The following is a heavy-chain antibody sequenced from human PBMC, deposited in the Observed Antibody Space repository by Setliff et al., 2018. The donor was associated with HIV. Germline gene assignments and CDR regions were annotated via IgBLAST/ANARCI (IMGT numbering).Heavy chain of an antibody. D-gene: IGHD3-3*01. J-gene: IGHJ4*02. CDR1: GYTFPNYG. V-gene: IGHV1-18*04. Sequence: ASVKVSCKASGYTFPNYGITWVRQAPGQGLEWMGWISAYNGNTNYAQKIQGRVTMTTDTFTSTAYMELGSLRSGDTAVYYCARVTRFLESFSTKNYFDYWGQGTLVTVSS. CDR3: ARVTRFLESFSTKNYFDY. CDR2: ISAYNGNT.